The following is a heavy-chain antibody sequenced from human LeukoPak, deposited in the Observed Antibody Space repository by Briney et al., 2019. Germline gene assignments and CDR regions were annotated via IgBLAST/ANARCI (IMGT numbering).Heavy chain of an antibody. CDR1: GFTFSSYW. CDR2: ISSSGSTI. CDR3: ARARSRSLEWLLHYYYMDV. V-gene: IGHV3-48*04. D-gene: IGHD3-3*01. Sequence: GGSLRLSCAASGFTFSSYWMHWVRQAPGKGLEWVSYISSSGSTIYYADSVKGRFTISRDNAKNSLYLQMNSLRAEDTAVYYCARARSRSLEWLLHYYYMDVWGKGTTVTVSS. J-gene: IGHJ6*03.